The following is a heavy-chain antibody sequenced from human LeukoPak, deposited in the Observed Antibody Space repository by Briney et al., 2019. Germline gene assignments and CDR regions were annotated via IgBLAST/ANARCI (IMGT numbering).Heavy chain of an antibody. CDR3: ASGVGEVQYYFVYGMDV. CDR1: GFTFVSYA. Sequence: GGSLRLSCAASGFTFVSYAMHWVRQAPGKGLGWVAVISSDGNNKYYADSVKGRFTISRDNSKNSLSLQMDSLRTEDTAVYFCASGVGEVQYYFVYGMDVWGQRTTVTVSS. D-gene: IGHD3-10*01. CDR2: ISSDGNNK. V-gene: IGHV3-30*04. J-gene: IGHJ6*02.